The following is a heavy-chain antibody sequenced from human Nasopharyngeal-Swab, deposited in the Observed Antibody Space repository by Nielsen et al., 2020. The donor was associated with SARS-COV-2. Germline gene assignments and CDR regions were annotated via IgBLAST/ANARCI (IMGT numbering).Heavy chain of an antibody. J-gene: IGHJ3*02. D-gene: IGHD2-21*02. CDR2: LSYDGSTK. Sequence: GESLKISCAASGFTFSSYGMHWVRQAPGKGLEWVAALSYDGSTKYYADSVKGRFTISSDNSKNTLYLQMNSLRAEDTAVYYCARESVVTGMDDATDIWGQGTMVTVSS. V-gene: IGHV3-30*03. CDR3: ARESVVTGMDDATDI. CDR1: GFTFSSYG.